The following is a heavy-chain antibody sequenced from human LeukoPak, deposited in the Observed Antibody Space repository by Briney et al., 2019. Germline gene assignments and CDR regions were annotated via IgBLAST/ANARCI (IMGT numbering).Heavy chain of an antibody. CDR1: GYSISSDYY. D-gene: IGHD6-19*01. CDR2: IYHSGST. J-gene: IGHJ4*02. CDR3: ARVFSVAGTFDY. V-gene: IGHV4-38-2*02. Sequence: SETLSLTCTVSGYSISSDYYWGWIRQPPGKGLEWIGSIYHSGSTYYKPSLKSRVTISVDTSKNQFSLNLSSVTAADTAVYYCARVFSVAGTFDYWGQGTLVTVSS.